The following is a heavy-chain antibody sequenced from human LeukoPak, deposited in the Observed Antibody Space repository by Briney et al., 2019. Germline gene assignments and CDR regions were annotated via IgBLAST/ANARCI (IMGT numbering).Heavy chain of an antibody. CDR1: GGSISSSSYY. Sequence: SETLSLTCTVSGGSISSSSYYWGWIRQPPGKGLEWIGSIYYSGSTYYNPSLKSRVTISVDTSKNQFSLKLSSVAAADTAVYYCARQGSYWGLNYWGQGTLVTVSS. V-gene: IGHV4-39*01. J-gene: IGHJ4*02. CDR2: IYYSGST. CDR3: ARQGSYWGLNY. D-gene: IGHD7-27*01.